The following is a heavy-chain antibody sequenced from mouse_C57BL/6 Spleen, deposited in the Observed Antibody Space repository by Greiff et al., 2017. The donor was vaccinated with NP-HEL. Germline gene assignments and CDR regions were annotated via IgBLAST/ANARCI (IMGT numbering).Heavy chain of an antibody. CDR1: GYTFTDYN. J-gene: IGHJ4*01. Sequence: EVQVVESGPELVKPGASVKIPCKASGYTFTDYNMDWVKQSHGKSLEWIGDINPNNGGTIYNQKFKGKATLTVDKSSSTAYMELRSLTSEDTAVYYCARTLLGYYYAMDYWGQGTSVTVSS. V-gene: IGHV1-18*01. CDR3: ARTLLGYYYAMDY. CDR2: INPNNGGT. D-gene: IGHD1-1*01.